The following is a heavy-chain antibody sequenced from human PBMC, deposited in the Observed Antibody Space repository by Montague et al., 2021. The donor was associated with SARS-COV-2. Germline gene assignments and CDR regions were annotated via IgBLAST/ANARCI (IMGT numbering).Heavy chain of an antibody. Sequence: SETLSLTCTVSGGSISNSIYYWDWIRQPPGKGLEWIGSIYYTANTYYNPSLKSRVTISIDTSKNQFSLKPSSVTATDTAVYCCARPVSGYSYGTGPFQDWGKGTTVTVSS. CDR2: IYYTANT. J-gene: IGHJ6*04. CDR3: ARPVSGYSYGTGPFQD. D-gene: IGHD5-18*01. CDR1: GGSISNSIYY. V-gene: IGHV4-39*01.